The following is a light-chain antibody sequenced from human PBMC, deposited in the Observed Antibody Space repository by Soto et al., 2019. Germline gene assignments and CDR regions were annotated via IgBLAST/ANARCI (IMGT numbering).Light chain of an antibody. V-gene: IGLV2-14*01. CDR3: SSFTNTFTRYA. Sequence: QSVLTQPASVSGSPGQSITISCTGTSSDVGGYNYVSWFQHHPGKAPKLIIYEVSYRPSGVSNRFSGSKSGDTASLTISGLQAEDEADYYCSSFTNTFTRYAFGTGTKGTVL. CDR1: SSDVGGYNY. J-gene: IGLJ1*01. CDR2: EVS.